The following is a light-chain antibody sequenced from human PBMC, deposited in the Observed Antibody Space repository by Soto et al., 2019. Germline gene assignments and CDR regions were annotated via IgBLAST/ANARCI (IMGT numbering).Light chain of an antibody. CDR3: QQANSFPIT. V-gene: IGKV3-15*01. Sequence: EIVMTQSPATLSVSRGERATLSCRANQAISSNLAWYQQKPGQAPRLLIYGASTRATGIPDRFSGSGSGTEFTLTISSLQSEDFATYYCQQANSFPITFGQGTRLEIK. CDR1: QAISSN. J-gene: IGKJ5*01. CDR2: GAS.